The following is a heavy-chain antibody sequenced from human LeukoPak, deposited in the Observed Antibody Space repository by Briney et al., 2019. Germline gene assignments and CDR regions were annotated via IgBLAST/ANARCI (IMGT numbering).Heavy chain of an antibody. J-gene: IGHJ1*01. V-gene: IGHV5-51*01. D-gene: IGHD2-15*01. CDR3: ARLESGILGYCSGGSCFEYFQH. CDR2: IYPGNSDT. Sequence: GESLKISCKGSGYSFTSYWIGWVRQMPGKGLEWMGIIYPGNSDTRYSPSFQGQVTISADKSISTAYLQWSSLKASDTAMYYCARLESGILGYCSGGSCFEYFQHWGQGTLVTVSS. CDR1: GYSFTSYW.